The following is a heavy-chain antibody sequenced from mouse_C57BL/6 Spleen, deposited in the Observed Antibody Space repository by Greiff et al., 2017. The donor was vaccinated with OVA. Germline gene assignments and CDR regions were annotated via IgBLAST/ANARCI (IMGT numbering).Heavy chain of an antibody. J-gene: IGHJ4*01. D-gene: IGHD3-3*01. CDR1: GYTFTDYE. CDR3: TRRASRLDY. V-gene: IGHV1-15*01. Sequence: VQLQESGAELVRPGASVTLSCKASGYTFTDYEMHWVKQTPVHGLEWIGAIDPETGGTAYNQKFKGKAILTADKSSSTAYMELRSLTSEDSAVYYCTRRASRLDYWGQGTSVTVSS. CDR2: IDPETGGT.